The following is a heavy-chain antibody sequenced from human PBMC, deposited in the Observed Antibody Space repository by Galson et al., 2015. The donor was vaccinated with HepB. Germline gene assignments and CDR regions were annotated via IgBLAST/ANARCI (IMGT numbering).Heavy chain of an antibody. CDR2: ISSSSSYT. D-gene: IGHD5-12*01. V-gene: IGHV3-11*06. Sequence: SLRLSCAASGFTFSDYYMSWIRQAPGKGLEWVSYISSSSSYTNYADSVKGRFTISRDNAKNSLYLQMNSLRAEDTAVYYCARPAGGVAKTDAFDIWGQGTMVTVSS. J-gene: IGHJ3*02. CDR3: ARPAGGVAKTDAFDI. CDR1: GFTFSDYY.